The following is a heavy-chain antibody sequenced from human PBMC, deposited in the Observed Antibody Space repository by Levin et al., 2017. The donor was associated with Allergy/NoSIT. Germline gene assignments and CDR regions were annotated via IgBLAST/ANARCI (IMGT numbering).Heavy chain of an antibody. CDR1: GYTFTNSA. Sequence: GESLKISCKASGYTFTNSAFTWVRQAPGQGLEWMGWISGYNRNTRYTQKFQGRLTMTTDTSTSTVYMELRNLRSDDTAVYYCAGANVSPYCTGGDCTPGTYVNGMDVWGQGATVTVSS. D-gene: IGHD2-8*02. V-gene: IGHV1-18*01. CDR2: ISGYNRNT. CDR3: AGANVSPYCTGGDCTPGTYVNGMDV. J-gene: IGHJ6*02.